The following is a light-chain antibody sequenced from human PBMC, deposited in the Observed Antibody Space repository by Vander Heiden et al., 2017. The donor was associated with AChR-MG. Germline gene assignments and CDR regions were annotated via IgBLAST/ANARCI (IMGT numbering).Light chain of an antibody. CDR1: SLRSYY. V-gene: IGLV3-19*01. J-gene: IGLJ1*01. CDR2: GKN. CDR3: NSRDSSGNHLRV. Sequence: SSEQPPDPAVSVALGQTVRITCQGGSLRSYYASWYQQKQGQAPVLVIYGKNNRPPGIPDRFSGSSSGNTASLTITGAQAEDEADYYCNSRDSSGNHLRVFGTGTKVTVL.